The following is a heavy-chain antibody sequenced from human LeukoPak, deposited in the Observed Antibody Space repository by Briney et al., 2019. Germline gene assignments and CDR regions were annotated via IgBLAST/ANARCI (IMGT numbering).Heavy chain of an antibody. Sequence: SVKVSCKSSGGTFSSYAISWVRQAPGQGLEWMGGIIPIFGTANYAQKFQGRVTITTDESPSTAYMELSSLRYEDTAVYYCARGVGATTLGFDYWGQGTLVTVSS. D-gene: IGHD1-26*01. V-gene: IGHV1-69*05. J-gene: IGHJ4*02. CDR3: ARGVGATTLGFDY. CDR2: IIPIFGTA. CDR1: GGTFSSYA.